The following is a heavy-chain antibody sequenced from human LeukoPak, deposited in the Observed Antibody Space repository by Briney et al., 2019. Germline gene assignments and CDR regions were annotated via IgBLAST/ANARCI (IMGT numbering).Heavy chain of an antibody. CDR2: IYPGDTDT. CDR3: AKRGRQYSGSYFDS. J-gene: IGHJ4*02. D-gene: IGHD1-26*01. Sequence: GESLKISCEVSGYTFTNSWIAWVRQMPGKGLEWRGIIYPGDTDTRYSPSFQGQVTISADKSISTAYLQWSSLKASETAIYYCAKRGRQYSGSYFDSWGQGTMVTVSS. V-gene: IGHV5-51*01. CDR1: GYTFTNSW.